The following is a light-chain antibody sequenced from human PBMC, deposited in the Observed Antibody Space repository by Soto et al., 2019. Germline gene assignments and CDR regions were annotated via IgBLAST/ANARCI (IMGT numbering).Light chain of an antibody. Sequence: EIVLTQSPGTLSLSPGEGATLSCRASQTVGGNYLAWYQQKPGQAPRLLIYGTSNRATGIPDRFSGSGSGTDFCLSISRLEPEDFAVFYCQQYSTSPPTFGGGTKVEIK. V-gene: IGKV3-20*01. CDR1: QTVGGNY. CDR3: QQYSTSPPT. J-gene: IGKJ4*01. CDR2: GTS.